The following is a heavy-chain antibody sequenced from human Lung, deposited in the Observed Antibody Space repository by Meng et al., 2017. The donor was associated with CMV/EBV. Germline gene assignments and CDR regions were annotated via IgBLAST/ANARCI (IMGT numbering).Heavy chain of an antibody. CDR1: GFNFNNYW. J-gene: IGHJ4*02. Sequence: GESXKISRVGSGFNFNNYWMYWVRQAPGKGLEWVANINEDGSETYYLDSVKGRFTISRDNAKNSLFLQMNSLRADDTAVYYCARDPRGDGGVTFDYWGQGXLVTVSS. D-gene: IGHD5-24*01. CDR3: ARDPRGDGGVTFDY. V-gene: IGHV3-7*01. CDR2: INEDGSET.